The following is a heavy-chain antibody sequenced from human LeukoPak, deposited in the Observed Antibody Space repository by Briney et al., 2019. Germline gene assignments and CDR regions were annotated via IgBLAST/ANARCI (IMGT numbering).Heavy chain of an antibody. V-gene: IGHV3-64*02. CDR1: GFTFNTYP. CDR3: ATSWAAVALDY. CDR2: ISRGGGDT. J-gene: IGHJ4*02. D-gene: IGHD6-19*01. Sequence: PGGSLRLSCAASGFTFNTYPMHWVRQAPGKRLEYVSSISRGGGDTYYADSLKGRFTISRDNSKNTLYLQMGNLRAEDMAVYYCATSWAAVALDYWGQGTLVTVSS.